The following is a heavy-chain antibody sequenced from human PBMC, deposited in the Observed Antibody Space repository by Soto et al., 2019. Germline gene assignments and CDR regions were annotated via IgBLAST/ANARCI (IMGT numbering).Heavy chain of an antibody. Sequence: PGGSLRLSCAASGFTFSSYAMSWVRQAPGKGLEWVSAISGSGGSTYYADSVKGRFTISRDNSKNTLFLQMNSLRAEDTAVYYCAKEDDGSGSYFRNALDYWGQGTRVTVSS. CDR1: GFTFSSYA. J-gene: IGHJ4*02. CDR3: AKEDDGSGSYFRNALDY. D-gene: IGHD3-10*01. V-gene: IGHV3-23*01. CDR2: ISGSGGST.